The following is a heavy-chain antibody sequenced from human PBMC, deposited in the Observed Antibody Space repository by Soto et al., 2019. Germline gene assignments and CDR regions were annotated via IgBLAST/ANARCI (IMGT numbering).Heavy chain of an antibody. V-gene: IGHV4-30-2*01. J-gene: IGHJ6*02. CDR2: IYHSGST. D-gene: IGHD4-17*01. CDR3: ARAHYGDYGYGMDV. CDR1: GGSISSGGYS. Sequence: QLQLQESGSGLVKPSQTLSLTCAVSGGSISSGGYSWSWIRQPPGRGLEWIGYIYHSGSTYYNPSLKSRVTISVDRSKNQFSLKLSSVTAADTAVYYCARAHYGDYGYGMDVWGQGTTVTVSS.